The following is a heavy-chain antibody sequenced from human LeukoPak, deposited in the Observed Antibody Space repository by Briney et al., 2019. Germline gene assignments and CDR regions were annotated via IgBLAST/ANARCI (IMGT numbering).Heavy chain of an antibody. J-gene: IGHJ4*02. CDR2: ISGSGGST. Sequence: PGGSLRLSCAASGFTFSSYAMSWVRQAPGKGLEWVSAISGSGGSTYYADSVKGRFTISRDNSKNTLYLQMNSLRAEDTAVYYCAKDDTMIVVVIISLDYWGQGTLVTVSS. CDR3: AKDDTMIVVVIISLDY. V-gene: IGHV3-23*01. CDR1: GFTFSSYA. D-gene: IGHD3-22*01.